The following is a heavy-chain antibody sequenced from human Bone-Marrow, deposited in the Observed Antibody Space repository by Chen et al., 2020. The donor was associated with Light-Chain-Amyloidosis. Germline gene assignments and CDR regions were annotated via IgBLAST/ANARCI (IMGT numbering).Heavy chain of an antibody. CDR2: ISGRGGSR. D-gene: IGHD3-9*01. J-gene: IGHJ3*02. V-gene: IGHV3-23*04. Sequence: EVQLVESGGGLLQRGGSLRLSCAASGFAFSSYAMSWVRQAAGKGVEWVSTISGRGGSRYYGDSVKGRLTISRDNSKNALFLQMNSLRAEDTAVYYCAKDISYDDILPGYPADAFDIWGQGTMVTVSS. CDR3: AKDISYDDILPGYPADAFDI. CDR1: GFAFSSYA.